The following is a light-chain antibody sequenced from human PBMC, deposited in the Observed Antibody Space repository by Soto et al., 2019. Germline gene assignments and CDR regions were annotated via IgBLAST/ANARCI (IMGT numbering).Light chain of an antibody. CDR1: TSDVGGYNY. V-gene: IGLV2-14*01. CDR2: EVS. CDR3: SSYTSSIRV. Sequence: QSVLTQPASVSGSPGQSITISCTGITSDVGGYNYVSWHQQHPGKAPKLIIYEVSNRPSGISIRFSGSKSGYTASLTISGLQAEDEADYYCSSYTSSIRVFGGGTQLTVL. J-gene: IGLJ2*01.